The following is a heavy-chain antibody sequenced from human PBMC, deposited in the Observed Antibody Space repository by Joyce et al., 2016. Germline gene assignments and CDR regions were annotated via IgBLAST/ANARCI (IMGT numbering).Heavy chain of an antibody. CDR1: GFTFRYYW. V-gene: IGHV3-7*01. CDR2: INEDGSQK. CDR3: ARRLTLYNSRFDP. Sequence: EVQVVESGGGLVQPGGSLRLSCEASGFTFRYYWMSWLRQAQGKGLEWVATINEDGSQKSYVDSVKGRFAISRDNAKNSLFLQMNILTVADTAVYYCARRLTLYNSRFDPWGQGTQVIVSS. J-gene: IGHJ5*02. D-gene: IGHD1-1*01.